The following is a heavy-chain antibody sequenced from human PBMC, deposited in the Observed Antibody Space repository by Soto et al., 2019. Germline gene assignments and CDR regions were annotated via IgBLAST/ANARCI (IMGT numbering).Heavy chain of an antibody. Sequence: ASVKVSCKASGYTFMSYAMHWVRQAPGHSLEWMGWINAGNGDTRYSQKFQGRVTLTRDTSASTAYMDLSSLRSEDTAIYYCARAITGYVTWGQGTLVTVSS. V-gene: IGHV1-3*01. CDR2: INAGNGDT. CDR3: ARAITGYVT. CDR1: GYTFMSYA. J-gene: IGHJ5*02. D-gene: IGHD5-12*01.